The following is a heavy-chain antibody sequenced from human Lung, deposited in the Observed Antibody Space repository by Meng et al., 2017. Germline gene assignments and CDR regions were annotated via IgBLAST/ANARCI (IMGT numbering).Heavy chain of an antibody. J-gene: IGHJ4*02. CDR3: ARDEDISAAGKLFGDY. Sequence: GPRVPCGAEVKKPGAPVKVSCKASGYTFPDYWLHWVRRAPGQGLEWMGRINPKSGDTHYAQRFQGRVTMTGDTSISTAYMELSGLRSDDTAMYYCARDEDISAAGKLFGDYWGQGTLVTVSS. CDR2: INPKSGDT. D-gene: IGHD6-13*01. CDR1: GYTFPDYW. V-gene: IGHV1-2*06.